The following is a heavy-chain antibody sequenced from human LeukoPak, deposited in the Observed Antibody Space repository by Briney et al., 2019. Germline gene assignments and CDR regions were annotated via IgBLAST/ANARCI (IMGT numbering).Heavy chain of an antibody. Sequence: PGGSLRPSCAASGFTVSSNYMSWVRQAPGKGQEWVSVIYSGGSTYYAESVKGRFTISRDNSKNTLYLQMNSLRAEDTAVYYCASGSGSYRTPYYYMDVWGTGTTVTVSS. CDR3: ASGSGSYRTPYYYMDV. V-gene: IGHV3-53*01. D-gene: IGHD3-10*01. CDR1: GFTVSSNY. CDR2: IYSGGST. J-gene: IGHJ6*03.